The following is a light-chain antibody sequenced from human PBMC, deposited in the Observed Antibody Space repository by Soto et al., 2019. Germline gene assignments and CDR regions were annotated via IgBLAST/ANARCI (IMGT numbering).Light chain of an antibody. V-gene: IGKV3-20*01. Sequence: EIVLTQSPGTLSLSPGERATLSCRASQSVSSNYLAWYQRKPGQAPRLLIYGASSRATDIPNRFSGSGSGTAFTPTITRLEPEAFAVYFCQQYGGSPPTFGQGTKVEIK. CDR1: QSVSSNY. J-gene: IGKJ1*01. CDR3: QQYGGSPPT. CDR2: GAS.